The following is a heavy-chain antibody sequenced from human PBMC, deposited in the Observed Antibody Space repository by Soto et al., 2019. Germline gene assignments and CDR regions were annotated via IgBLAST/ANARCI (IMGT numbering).Heavy chain of an antibody. J-gene: IGHJ6*02. CDR1: GGSVSSGSYY. CDR3: AREKHNHPPNDGKDV. CDR2: IYYSGST. Sequence: SETLSLTCTFSGGSVSSGSYYWSWIRQPPGKGLEWIGYIYYSGSTNYNPSLKSRVTISVDTSKNQFSLKLSSVTAADTAVYYCAREKHNHPPNDGKDVWGQGTTVTVSS. D-gene: IGHD1-1*01. V-gene: IGHV4-61*01.